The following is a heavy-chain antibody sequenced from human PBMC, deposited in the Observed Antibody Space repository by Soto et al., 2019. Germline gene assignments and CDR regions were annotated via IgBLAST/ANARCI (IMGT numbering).Heavy chain of an antibody. CDR2: ISGSGGST. CDR3: AKVLPHTRVYSGSDY. V-gene: IGHV3-23*01. CDR1: GFTFSSYA. Sequence: GGSLRLSCAASGFTFSSYAMSWVRQAPGKGLELVSAISGSGGSTYYADSVKGRFTISRDNSKNTLYLQMNSLRAEDTAVYYCAKVLPHTRVYSGSDYWGQGTLVTVSS. D-gene: IGHD1-26*01. J-gene: IGHJ4*02.